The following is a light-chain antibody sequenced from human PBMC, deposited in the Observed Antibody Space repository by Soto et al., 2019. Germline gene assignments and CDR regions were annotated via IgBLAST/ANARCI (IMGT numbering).Light chain of an antibody. CDR3: HQYYSYPWT. Sequence: AIRMTQSPSSLSASTGDRVTITCRASQGISSYLAWYQQKPGKAPKLLIYAASTLQSGVPSRFSGSGSGTDVTLTISCLQSEDFATYYCHQYYSYPWTFGQGTKVDIK. J-gene: IGKJ1*01. V-gene: IGKV1-8*01. CDR2: AAS. CDR1: QGISSY.